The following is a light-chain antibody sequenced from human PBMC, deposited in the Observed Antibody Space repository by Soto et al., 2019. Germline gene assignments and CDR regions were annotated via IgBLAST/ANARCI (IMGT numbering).Light chain of an antibody. CDR1: QVVSSSY. CDR2: HAS. J-gene: IGKJ2*01. CDR3: QQYGTFPFS. V-gene: IGKV3-20*01. Sequence: EIVLTQSPGTLSLSPGESATLSCRANQVVSSSYLAWHQQKPGQAPRLLIYHASDRATGVPDRFSGSGSGTDFALTITRLEPGDFALFYCQQYGTFPFSFGQGTKLEIK.